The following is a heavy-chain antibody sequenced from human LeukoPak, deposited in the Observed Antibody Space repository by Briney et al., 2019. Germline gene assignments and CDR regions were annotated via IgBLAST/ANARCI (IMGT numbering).Heavy chain of an antibody. CDR1: GFTFSSYD. CDR3: AKKGAVTATGYFDY. Sequence: GGSLRLSCAASGFTFSSYDMSWVRQAPGKGLEWVSTISGSVGSTYYADSVKGRFTISRDYSKNTLYPQMNSLRAEDTAIYYCAKKGAVTATGYFDYWGQGTLVTVSS. J-gene: IGHJ4*02. V-gene: IGHV3-23*01. CDR2: ISGSVGST. D-gene: IGHD2-21*02.